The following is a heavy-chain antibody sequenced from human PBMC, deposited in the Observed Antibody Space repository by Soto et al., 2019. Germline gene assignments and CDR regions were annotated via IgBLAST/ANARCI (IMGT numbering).Heavy chain of an antibody. Sequence: QVQLVESGGGVVQPGRSLRLSCAASGFTFSSYGMHWVRQAPGKGLEWVAVIWYDGSNKDYADSVKGRFTISRDNSKNTMYLQMKSLRAEETAVCYGAAGAYYFDYWGQGTLVTVSS. V-gene: IGHV3-33*01. CDR2: IWYDGSNK. D-gene: IGHD3-10*01. CDR1: GFTFSSYG. J-gene: IGHJ4*02. CDR3: AAGAYYFDY.